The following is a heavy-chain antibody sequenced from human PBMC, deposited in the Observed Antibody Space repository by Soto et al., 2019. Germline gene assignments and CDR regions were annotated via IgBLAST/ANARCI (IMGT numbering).Heavy chain of an antibody. J-gene: IGHJ5*02. V-gene: IGHV4-59*01. Sequence: PSETLSLTCTVSGGSISSYYWSWIRQPPGKGLEWIGYIYYSGSTNYNPSLKSRVTISVDTSKNQFSLKLSSVTAADTAVYYCARDQGRGDFWSGYSYNWFDPWGQGTLVTVSS. CDR2: IYYSGST. CDR1: GGSISSYY. D-gene: IGHD3-3*01. CDR3: ARDQGRGDFWSGYSYNWFDP.